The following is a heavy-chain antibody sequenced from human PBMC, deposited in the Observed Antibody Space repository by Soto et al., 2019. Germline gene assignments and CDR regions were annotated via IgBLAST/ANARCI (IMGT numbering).Heavy chain of an antibody. CDR2: IIPIFGTA. J-gene: IGHJ1*01. Sequence: GASVKVSCKASGGTFSSYAISWVRQAPGQGLEWMGGIIPIFGTANYAQKFQGRVTITADESTSTAYMELSSLRSEDTAVYYCAREAQAADYTESFQHSGQGILVPAST. V-gene: IGHV1-69*13. CDR1: GGTFSSYA. D-gene: IGHD6-13*01. CDR3: AREAQAADYTESFQH.